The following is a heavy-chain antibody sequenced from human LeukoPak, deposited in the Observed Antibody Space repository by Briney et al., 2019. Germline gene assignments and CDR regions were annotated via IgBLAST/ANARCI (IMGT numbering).Heavy chain of an antibody. V-gene: IGHV3-30*04. CDR3: ARVRGIVATIGYFDY. CDR1: GFTFSNYA. Sequence: GGSLRLSCAASGFTFSNYAMHWVRQAPGKGLEWVAVISYDGSTKYYADSVKGRFTIYRDNSKNTLYLQMNSLRAEDTAVYYCARVRGIVATIGYFDYWGQGTLVTVSS. CDR2: ISYDGSTK. J-gene: IGHJ4*02. D-gene: IGHD5-12*01.